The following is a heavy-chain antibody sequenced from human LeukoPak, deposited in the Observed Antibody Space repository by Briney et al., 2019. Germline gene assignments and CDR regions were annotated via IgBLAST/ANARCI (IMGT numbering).Heavy chain of an antibody. CDR1: GYTFTSYD. Sequence: ASVKVSCKASGYTFTSYDINWVRQATGQGLEWMGWMNPNSGGTNYAQKFQGRVTMTRDTSISTAYMELSRLRSDDTAVYYCARDRSALWFGESYYYMDVWGKGTTVTVSS. J-gene: IGHJ6*03. CDR2: MNPNSGGT. D-gene: IGHD3-10*01. CDR3: ARDRSALWFGESYYYMDV. V-gene: IGHV1-2*02.